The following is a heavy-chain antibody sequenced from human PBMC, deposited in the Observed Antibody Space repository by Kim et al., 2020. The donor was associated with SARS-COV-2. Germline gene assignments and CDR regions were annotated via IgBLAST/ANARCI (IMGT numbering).Heavy chain of an antibody. CDR3: ANGYWFDP. CDR2: ISYDGSNK. Sequence: GGSLRLSCAASGFTFSSYGMHWVRQAPGKGLEWVAVISYDGSNKYYADSVKGRFTISRDNSKNTLYLQMNSLRAEDTAVYYCANGYWFDPWGQGNLVTVSS. CDR1: GFTFSSYG. V-gene: IGHV3-30*18. J-gene: IGHJ5*02.